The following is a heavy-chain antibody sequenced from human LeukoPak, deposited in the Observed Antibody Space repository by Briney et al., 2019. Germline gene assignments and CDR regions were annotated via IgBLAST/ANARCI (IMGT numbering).Heavy chain of an antibody. J-gene: IGHJ6*02. D-gene: IGHD7-27*01. CDR2: ISSSSSTI. V-gene: IGHV3-48*01. Sequence: GGSLRLSCAASGLTFSSYMMKWVRQAPGRGLEWVSYISSSSSTIYYADSVTARFTISRDNDRNSLYLQMNSLRAEDTAVYYCARDGDPYYYYGMDVWGQGTTVTVSS. CDR3: ARDGDPYYYYGMDV. CDR1: GLTFSSYM.